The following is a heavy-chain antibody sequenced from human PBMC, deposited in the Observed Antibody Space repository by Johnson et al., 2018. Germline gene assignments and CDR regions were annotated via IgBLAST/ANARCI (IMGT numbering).Heavy chain of an antibody. J-gene: IGHJ1*01. D-gene: IGHD2-15*01. CDR3: ARAPTQSAEYFQH. V-gene: IGHV3-48*01. CDR2: ISSSSNTI. CDR1: GFTFSSYS. Sequence: VQLVESGGGLVQPGGSLRLSCAASGFTFSSYSMNWVRQAPGKGLEWVAYISSSSNTIYYADSVKGRFTIPRDNAKNSLYLQMNSLRAEDTAVYYCARAPTQSAEYFQHWGQGTLVTVSS.